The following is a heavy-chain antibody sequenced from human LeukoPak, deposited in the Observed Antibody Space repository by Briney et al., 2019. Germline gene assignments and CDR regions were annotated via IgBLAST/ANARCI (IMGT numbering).Heavy chain of an antibody. V-gene: IGHV1-2*06. CDR3: ARAVLAHGVVATKDY. J-gene: IGHJ4*02. CDR1: GYTLTGCY. D-gene: IGHD5-12*01. CDR2: INPNSGGT. Sequence: ASVKVSCKASGYTLTGCYMHWVRQAPGQGLEWMGRINPNSGGTNYAQKFQGRVTMTRDTSISTAYMELSRLRSDDTAVYYCARAVLAHGVVATKDYWGQGTLVTVSS.